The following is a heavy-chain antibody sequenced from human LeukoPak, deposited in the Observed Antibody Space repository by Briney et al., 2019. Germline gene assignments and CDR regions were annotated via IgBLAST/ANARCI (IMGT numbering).Heavy chain of an antibody. CDR1: GFTFSSYA. J-gene: IGHJ4*02. Sequence: GRSLRLSCAASGFTFSSYAMHWVRQAPGKGLEWVAVISYDGSNKYYADSVKGRFTISRDNSKNTLYLQMNSLRAEDTAVYYCARDRGPFDYWGQGTLVTVPS. CDR3: ARDRGPFDY. V-gene: IGHV3-30-3*01. CDR2: ISYDGSNK.